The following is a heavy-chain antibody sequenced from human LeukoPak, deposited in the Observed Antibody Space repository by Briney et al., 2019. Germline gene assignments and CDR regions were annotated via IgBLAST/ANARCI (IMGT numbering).Heavy chain of an antibody. CDR3: AREGSYCTNGVCYRSFDY. J-gene: IGHJ4*02. D-gene: IGHD2-8*01. Sequence: SVKVSCKASGGTFSSYAISWVRQAPGQGLEWMGGIIPIFGTANYAQKFQGRVTITADESTSTAYMELSSLRSEDTAVYYCAREGSYCTNGVCYRSFDYWGQGTLVTVSS. CDR1: GGTFSSYA. CDR2: IIPIFGTA. V-gene: IGHV1-69*13.